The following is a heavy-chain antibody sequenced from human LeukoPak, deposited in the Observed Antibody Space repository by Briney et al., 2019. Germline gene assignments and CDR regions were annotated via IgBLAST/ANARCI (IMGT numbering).Heavy chain of an antibody. D-gene: IGHD3-10*01. CDR1: GVTFSGYS. Sequence: GGSLRLSCAASGVTFSGYSMNWVRQAPGKGLEWVSAITATSLHIYYADSVKGRFTISRDNAKNSLYLQMNSLRVEDTAVYYCAKDRGGLSLFDYWGRGTLVTVSS. V-gene: IGHV3-21*01. CDR2: ITATSLHI. J-gene: IGHJ4*02. CDR3: AKDRGGLSLFDY.